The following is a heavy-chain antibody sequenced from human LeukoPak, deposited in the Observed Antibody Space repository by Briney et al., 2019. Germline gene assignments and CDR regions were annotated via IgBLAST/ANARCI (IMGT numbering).Heavy chain of an antibody. CDR2: ISSSGNDI. V-gene: IGHV3-48*03. Sequence: GGSLRLSCAASGFTFSSYEMNWVRQAPGKGLEWVSYISSSGNDIYYADSVKGRFTISRDNAKNSLYLQMNRLRAEDTAVYYCARDRGLDVWGQGTTVTVSS. J-gene: IGHJ6*02. CDR1: GFTFSSYE. CDR3: ARDRGLDV.